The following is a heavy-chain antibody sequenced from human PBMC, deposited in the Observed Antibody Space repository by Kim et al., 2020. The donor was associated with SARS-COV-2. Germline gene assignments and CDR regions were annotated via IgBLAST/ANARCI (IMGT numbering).Heavy chain of an antibody. V-gene: IGHV3-7*01. CDR3: ARGRGYSLDY. Sequence: GGSLRLSCVVSGFSFTTNWMSWVRQAPGKGLEWVAKIKEDGTEKYYGYSVEGRFTISRDNAKNSLYLQMNSLSAEDTAVYYCARGRGYSLDYWGQGTLVTVSS. CDR1: GFSFTTNW. D-gene: IGHD2-15*01. J-gene: IGHJ4*02. CDR2: IKEDGTEK.